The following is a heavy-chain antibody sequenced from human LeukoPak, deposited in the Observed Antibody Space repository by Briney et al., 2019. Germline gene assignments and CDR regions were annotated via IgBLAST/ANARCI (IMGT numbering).Heavy chain of an antibody. Sequence: PGGSLRLSCAASGFTVSSNYMSWVRQAPGKGLEWVSVIYSGGSTYYADSVKGRFTISRDNSKNTLYLQMNSLRAEDTAVYYCARDPYGDYFDYWGQGTLVTVSS. D-gene: IGHD4-17*01. V-gene: IGHV3-53*01. CDR1: GFTVSSNY. J-gene: IGHJ4*02. CDR2: IYSGGST. CDR3: ARDPYGDYFDY.